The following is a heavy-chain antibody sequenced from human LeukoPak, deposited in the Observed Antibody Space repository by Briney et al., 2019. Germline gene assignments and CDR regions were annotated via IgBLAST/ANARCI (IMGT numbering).Heavy chain of an antibody. CDR1: GGSISSSNW. V-gene: IGHV4-4*02. CDR2: IYHSGST. Sequence: TSGTLPLTCAVSGGSISSSNWWSWVRQPPGKGLEWIGKIYHSGSTKYNPSLKSRVTISVDKSKNQFSLKLSSVTAADTAVYYCARYSSSYNYFDYWGQGTLVTVSS. J-gene: IGHJ4*02. CDR3: ARYSSSYNYFDY. D-gene: IGHD6-13*01.